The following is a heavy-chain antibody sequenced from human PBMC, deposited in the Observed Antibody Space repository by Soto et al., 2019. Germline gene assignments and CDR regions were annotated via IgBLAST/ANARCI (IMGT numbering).Heavy chain of an antibody. D-gene: IGHD2-15*01. CDR1: GGSISSYY. Sequence: PSETLSLTCTVSGGSISSYYWSWIRQPPGKGLEWVGYIYYSGSTNYNPSLKSRVTISVDTSKNQFSLKLSSVTAADTAVYYCARDQPCSGGSCYKRLRRDGALDIWGQGTMVTVSS. J-gene: IGHJ3*02. V-gene: IGHV4-59*01. CDR2: IYYSGST. CDR3: ARDQPCSGGSCYKRLRRDGALDI.